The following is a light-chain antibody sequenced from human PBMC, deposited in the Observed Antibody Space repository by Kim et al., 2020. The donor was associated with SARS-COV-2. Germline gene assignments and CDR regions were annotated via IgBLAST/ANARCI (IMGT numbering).Light chain of an antibody. CDR2: DAT. CDR1: QNMKNK. J-gene: IGKJ1*01. Sequence: SPGERATLSCRASQNMKNKLVWYQQKPGQAPRLLIYDATTRATGIPARFIGSGSETDFTLTISSLQSEDFAVYYCQQSNNGPPLTFGQGTKVDIK. V-gene: IGKV3-15*01. CDR3: QQSNNGPPLT.